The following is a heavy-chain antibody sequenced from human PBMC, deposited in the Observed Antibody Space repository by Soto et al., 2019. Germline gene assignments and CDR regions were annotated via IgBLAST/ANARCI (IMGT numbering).Heavy chain of an antibody. CDR3: AQRAGSSVGIMFDS. J-gene: IGHJ4*02. Sequence: ASVKVSCKASGYTFTGQYMPWIRHVPGQGLEWMGWIFPNSGGTKSAQKVQGSVTMTRDRFINTAYMELNSPTSHDTAIYYCAQRAGSSVGIMFDSLGEGILVTVSS. CDR2: IFPNSGGT. CDR1: GYTFTGQY. D-gene: IGHD3-16*01. V-gene: IGHV1-2*02.